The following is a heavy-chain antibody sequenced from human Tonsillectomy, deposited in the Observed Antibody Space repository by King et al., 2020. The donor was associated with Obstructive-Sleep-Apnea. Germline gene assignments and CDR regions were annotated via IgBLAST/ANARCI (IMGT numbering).Heavy chain of an antibody. CDR1: RFTFSSYS. Sequence: VQLVESGGGVVQPGRSLRLSCAASRFTFSSYSMHWVRRAPGKGLEWVAIISYDGNNKYYADSVKGRFTISRDNSKNTLFLQMNSLRTEDTAVYYCALDRGYSFGYIDYYFDYWGQGTLVTVSS. D-gene: IGHD5-18*01. J-gene: IGHJ4*02. CDR2: ISYDGNNK. CDR3: ALDRGYSFGYIDYYFDY. V-gene: IGHV3-30-3*01.